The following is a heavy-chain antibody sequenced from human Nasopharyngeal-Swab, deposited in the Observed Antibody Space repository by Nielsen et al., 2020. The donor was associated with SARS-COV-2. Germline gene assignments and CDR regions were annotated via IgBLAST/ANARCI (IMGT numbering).Heavy chain of an antibody. CDR2: ISYGGGDE. V-gene: IGHV3-30*04. D-gene: IGHD3-16*01. CDR1: GFTFSSYP. CDR3: ARSGHKRGDYY. J-gene: IGHJ4*02. Sequence: GGSLRLSCEASGFTFSSYPMRRVRRAPGKGLEWVSVISYGGGDEHYADSVKGRFTISRDNSKNTLYLQMNSLTVDDTAVYYCARSGHKRGDYYWGQGTLVTVSS.